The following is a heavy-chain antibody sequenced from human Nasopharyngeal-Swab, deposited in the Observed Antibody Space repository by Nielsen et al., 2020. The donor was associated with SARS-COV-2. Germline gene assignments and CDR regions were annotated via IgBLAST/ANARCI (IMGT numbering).Heavy chain of an antibody. CDR3: ARGDIVVVPAAILYYYYYMDV. Sequence: GGSLRLSCAASGFTFSSYWMSWVRRAPGKGLEWVANIKQDGSEKYYVDSVKGRFTISRDNAKNSLYLQMNSLRAEDTAVYYCARGDIVVVPAAILYYYYYMDVWGKGTTVTVSS. V-gene: IGHV3-7*01. J-gene: IGHJ6*03. D-gene: IGHD2-2*02. CDR2: IKQDGSEK. CDR1: GFTFSSYW.